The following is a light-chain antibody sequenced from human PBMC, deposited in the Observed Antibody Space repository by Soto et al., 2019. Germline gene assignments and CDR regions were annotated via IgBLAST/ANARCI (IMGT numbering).Light chain of an antibody. CDR2: DVT. J-gene: IGLJ1*01. Sequence: QSALTQPPSVSGSPGQSVTMSCTGTISDVRIYNRVSWYQQPPGTAPKLIIYDVTKRPSGVPDRFSGSRSGNTASLTISGRQAEDESIYYCSLYTSSSTDVFGTGTKVTVL. V-gene: IGLV2-18*01. CDR3: SLYTSSSTDV. CDR1: ISDVRIYNR.